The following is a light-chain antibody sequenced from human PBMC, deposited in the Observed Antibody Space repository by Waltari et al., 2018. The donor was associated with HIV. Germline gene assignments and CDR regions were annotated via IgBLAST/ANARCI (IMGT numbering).Light chain of an antibody. Sequence: EIVLMQSPGTLSLSPGERATLSCRATQSVSSSLLAWYQQKPGQAPRLLIYGASTRATGIPDRFSGSGSGTDFTLTISRLEPEDFAVYYCQQYRSSQGFTFGPGTKVDIK. CDR2: GAS. CDR1: QSVSSSL. V-gene: IGKV3-20*01. CDR3: QQYRSSQGFT. J-gene: IGKJ3*01.